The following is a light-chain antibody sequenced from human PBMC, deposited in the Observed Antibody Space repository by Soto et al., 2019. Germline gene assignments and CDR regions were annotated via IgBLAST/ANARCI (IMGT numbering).Light chain of an antibody. CDR1: QSITSY. V-gene: IGKV1-39*01. CDR2: AAS. Sequence: DIQMTQSPSSLSAYVGDRVTITCRTSQSITSYLNWYQQKPGKAPKLLIYAASRSQSGVPSRFSGSGSGTDFTLTISSLQPEDFATYYCQQSYNTPYTFGQGTKLEIK. CDR3: QQSYNTPYT. J-gene: IGKJ2*01.